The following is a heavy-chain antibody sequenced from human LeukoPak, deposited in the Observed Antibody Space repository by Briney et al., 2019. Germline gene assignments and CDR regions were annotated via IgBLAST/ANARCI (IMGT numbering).Heavy chain of an antibody. D-gene: IGHD6-19*01. Sequence: PGGSLRLSCAASGFTFSSNAMHWVRQAPGKGLEYVSAISSNGGSTYYANSVKGRFTISRDNSKNTLYLQMGSLRAEDMAVYYCARSIAVAGRIQLFDYWGQGTLVTVSS. CDR1: GFTFSSNA. CDR3: ARSIAVAGRIQLFDY. V-gene: IGHV3-64*01. J-gene: IGHJ4*02. CDR2: ISSNGGST.